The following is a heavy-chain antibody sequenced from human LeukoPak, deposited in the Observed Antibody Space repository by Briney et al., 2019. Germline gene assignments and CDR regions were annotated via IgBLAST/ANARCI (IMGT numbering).Heavy chain of an antibody. CDR2: MNPNSGNT. Sequence: ASVKVSCKASGYTFTSYDINWVRQATGQGLEWMGWMNPNSGNTGYAQKFQGRVTMTRNTSISTVYMELSSLRSGDTAVYYCARTATRFYYYYYYMDGWGKGTTVTVSS. D-gene: IGHD2-15*01. V-gene: IGHV1-8*01. CDR1: GYTFTSYD. CDR3: ARTATRFYYYYYYMDG. J-gene: IGHJ6*03.